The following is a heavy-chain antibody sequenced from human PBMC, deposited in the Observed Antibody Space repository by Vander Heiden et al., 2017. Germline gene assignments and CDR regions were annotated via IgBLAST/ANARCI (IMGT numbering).Heavy chain of an antibody. Sequence: VQLGQSGAEVKKPGSSVKVSCKAAGGTFSSYAISWVGQAPGQWLEWMGGIIPVFGTANYAQKFQGRVTITADKSTSTAYMELSSLRSEDTAVYYCARGVVRLFFMDVWGQGTTVTVSS. J-gene: IGHJ6*02. D-gene: IGHD2-21*01. CDR2: IIPVFGTA. CDR1: GGTFSSYA. CDR3: ARGVVRLFFMDV. V-gene: IGHV1-69*06.